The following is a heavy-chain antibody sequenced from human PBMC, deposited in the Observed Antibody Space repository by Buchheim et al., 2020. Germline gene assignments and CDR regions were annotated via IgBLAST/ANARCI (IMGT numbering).Heavy chain of an antibody. CDR3: ALSLNDVLKFDP. Sequence: QLTLKESGPTLVKPTQTLTLTCTFSGFSFSTREVCVGWIRQPPGKALAWIAVFYGDDDESYHPSLKRRLTIPKDTSKNQVVLRMTKMDPVDTATYYCALSLNDVLKFDPWGQGTL. CDR2: FYGDDDE. CDR1: GFSFSTREVC. J-gene: IGHJ5*02. D-gene: IGHD3-16*01. V-gene: IGHV2-5*02.